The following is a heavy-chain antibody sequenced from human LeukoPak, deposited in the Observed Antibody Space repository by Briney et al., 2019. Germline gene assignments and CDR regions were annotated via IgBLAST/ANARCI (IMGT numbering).Heavy chain of an antibody. CDR3: ASNSDYYDSSGSNDY. CDR1: GFTFSSYW. D-gene: IGHD3-22*01. J-gene: IGHJ4*02. V-gene: IGHV3-7*01. Sequence: GGSLRLSCAASGFTFSSYWMSWVRQAPGKGLEWVANINKDGGEKYYVDSVKGRFTISRDNAKNSLYLQMNSLRAEDTAVYYCASNSDYYDSSGSNDYWGQGTLVTVSS. CDR2: INKDGGEK.